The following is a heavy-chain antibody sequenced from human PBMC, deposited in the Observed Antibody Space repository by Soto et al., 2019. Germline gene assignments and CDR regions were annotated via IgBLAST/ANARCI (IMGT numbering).Heavy chain of an antibody. D-gene: IGHD6-13*01. CDR3: AKLRSSTWTQYAFDI. Sequence: GGSLRLSCAASGFTFSSYGMHWVRQAPGKGLEWVAIISYDGSNKYYGDSVKGRFTISRDNSKNTLYLQINSLRAEDTAVYYCAKLRSSTWTQYAFDIWGHGTMVTVSS. V-gene: IGHV3-30*18. CDR2: ISYDGSNK. CDR1: GFTFSSYG. J-gene: IGHJ3*02.